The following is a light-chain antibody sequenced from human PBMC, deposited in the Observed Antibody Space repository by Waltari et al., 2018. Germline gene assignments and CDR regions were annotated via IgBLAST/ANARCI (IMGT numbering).Light chain of an antibody. CDR1: QSINTG. CDR2: QAS. J-gene: IGKJ5*01. CDR3: QQHNSYPIT. Sequence: DIQMTQSPSTLSASVGDRVTISCRASQSINTGLAWYQERPGKVTNLLIYQASTLKSGVPSRFSGSGSGTEFTLTISSLQPDDFATYYCQQHNSYPITFGQGTRLEIK. V-gene: IGKV1-5*03.